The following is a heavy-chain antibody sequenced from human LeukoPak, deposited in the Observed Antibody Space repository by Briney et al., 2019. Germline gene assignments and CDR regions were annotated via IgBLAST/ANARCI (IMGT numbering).Heavy chain of an antibody. J-gene: IGHJ4*02. V-gene: IGHV4-59*08. CDR3: ARRNTADASIDF. Sequence: SETLSLTCSVSGGSIIGHWWSWIRQPPGKGLEWIGDVFYSGSNNYNPSLNSPLPTSLDTSKNQFSLNLRSVTATDTAMYYCARRNTADASIDFWGQGTLVTASS. CDR1: GGSIIGHW. CDR2: VFYSGSN. D-gene: IGHD4-17*01.